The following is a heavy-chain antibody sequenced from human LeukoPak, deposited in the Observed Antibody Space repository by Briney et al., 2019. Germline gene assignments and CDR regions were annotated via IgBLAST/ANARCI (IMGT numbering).Heavy chain of an antibody. Sequence: GGSLRLSCAASGFTFNTYWMSWVRQAPGKGLEWVANIRQDGSEKYYVDSVKGRFTISRDNAKNSLYLQMNSLRAEDTAVYYCAREETYSSSGGAFDIWGQGTMVTVSS. D-gene: IGHD6-13*01. J-gene: IGHJ3*02. CDR3: AREETYSSSGGAFDI. CDR1: GFTFNTYW. V-gene: IGHV3-7*01. CDR2: IRQDGSEK.